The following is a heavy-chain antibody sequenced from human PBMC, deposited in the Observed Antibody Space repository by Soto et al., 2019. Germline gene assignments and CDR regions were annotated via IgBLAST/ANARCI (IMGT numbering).Heavy chain of an antibody. D-gene: IGHD6-19*01. CDR2: IDPSDSYT. CDR3: ARQSQQWLVPGDY. J-gene: IGHJ4*02. V-gene: IGHV5-10-1*01. Sequence: PGESLKISCKGSGYSFTSYWISWVRQMPGKGLEWMGRIDPSDSYTNYSPSFQGHVTISADKSISTAYLQWSSLKASDNAMYYCARQSQQWLVPGDYWSQGTLVTVSS. CDR1: GYSFTSYW.